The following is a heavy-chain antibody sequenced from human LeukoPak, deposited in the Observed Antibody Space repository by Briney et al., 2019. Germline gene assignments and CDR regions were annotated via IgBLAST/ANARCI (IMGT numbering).Heavy chain of an antibody. CDR2: IYYSGST. J-gene: IGHJ4*02. D-gene: IGHD1-26*01. CDR3: ARIVGASDY. Sequence: SETLSLTCTVPGGSISSTSYYWGWISQPPGKGLEWIGSIYYSGSTYYNPSLKSRVTISVDTSKNQFSLKLSSVTAADTAVYYCARIVGASDYWGQGTLVTVSS. V-gene: IGHV4-39*01. CDR1: GGSISSTSYY.